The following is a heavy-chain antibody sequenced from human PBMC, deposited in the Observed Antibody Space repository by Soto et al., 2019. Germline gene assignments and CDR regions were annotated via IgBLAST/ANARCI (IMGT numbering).Heavy chain of an antibody. V-gene: IGHV3-23*01. J-gene: IGHJ4*02. CDR3: ARRLPQYFDE. CDR1: GFTFSNYA. CDR2: ITGSAFDT. D-gene: IGHD2-21*02. Sequence: EVQLLESGGGFIQPGGSLRLSCVASGFTFSNYAMTWVRQAPGKGLEWVSFITGSAFDTYTADSVKGRFTVSRDNSKNTVYLQMNSLRPEDTAVYYCARRLPQYFDEWGQGTLVTVSS.